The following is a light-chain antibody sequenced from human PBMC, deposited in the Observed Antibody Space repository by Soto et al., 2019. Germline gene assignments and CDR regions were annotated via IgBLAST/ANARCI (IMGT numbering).Light chain of an antibody. Sequence: QSALTQPASVSGSPGQSITISCTGTSSDVGGYNYVSWYQQHPGKAPKLMIYDVSNRPSGFSNRFSGSKSGNTASLTISGLQAEDEADYYCSSYTSRSTVVFGGGTQLTVL. J-gene: IGLJ2*01. CDR1: SSDVGGYNY. CDR2: DVS. V-gene: IGLV2-14*01. CDR3: SSYTSRSTVV.